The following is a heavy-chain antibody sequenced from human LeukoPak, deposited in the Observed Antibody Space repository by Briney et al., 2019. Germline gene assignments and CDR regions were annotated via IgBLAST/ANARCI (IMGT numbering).Heavy chain of an antibody. CDR3: ARGWLAETTVVTPYNY. CDR2: IIPIFGKA. D-gene: IGHD4-23*01. Sequence: SVKVSCTASGGTFSNYAINWVRQAPGQGLEWMGGIIPIFGKANYAQKFQGRVTITADESTRTAYMELSSLRSEDTAVYCCARGWLAETTVVTPYNYWGRGTLVSVSS. J-gene: IGHJ4*02. V-gene: IGHV1-69*13. CDR1: GGTFSNYA.